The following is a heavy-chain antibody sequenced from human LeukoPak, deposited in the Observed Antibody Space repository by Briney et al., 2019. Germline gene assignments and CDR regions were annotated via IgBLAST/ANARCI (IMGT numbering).Heavy chain of an antibody. CDR2: ISYDGSNK. CDR1: GFTFSSYG. D-gene: IGHD1-26*01. CDR3: AKDAYSGSYDY. J-gene: IGHJ4*02. Sequence: GGSLRLSCAASGFTFSSYGMHWVRQAPGKGLEWVAVISYDGSNKYYADSVKGRSTIPRDNSKNTLYLQMNSLRAEDTAVYYRAKDAYSGSYDYWGQGTLVTVSS. V-gene: IGHV3-30*18.